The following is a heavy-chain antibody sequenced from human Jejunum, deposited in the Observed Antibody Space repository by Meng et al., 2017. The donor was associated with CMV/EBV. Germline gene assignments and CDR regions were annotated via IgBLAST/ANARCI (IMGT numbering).Heavy chain of an antibody. Sequence: SGFSFSGSTVHWVRQASGKGLEWVGRIRSKAKNYATEYAASVKGRLTISRDDSKNTAYLQMNSLKTEDTAVYYCTSYIYDSSGYWLHYWGQGTLVTVSS. J-gene: IGHJ4*02. CDR1: GFSFSGST. CDR2: IRSKAKNYAT. CDR3: TSYIYDSSGYWLHY. D-gene: IGHD3-22*01. V-gene: IGHV3-73*01.